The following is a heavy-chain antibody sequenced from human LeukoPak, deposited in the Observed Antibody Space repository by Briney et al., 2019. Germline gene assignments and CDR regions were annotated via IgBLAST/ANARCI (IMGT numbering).Heavy chain of an antibody. CDR3: ARDFGRASDWQPRLYYGMDV. D-gene: IGHD6-19*01. Sequence: GGSLRLSCAASGFTFKSYTMNWVRQAPGKGLEWVSSITSSLSYISYADSVKSRFTISRDNAKNSLSLQMSSLRAEDTAVYYCARDFGRASDWQPRLYYGMDVWGQGTTVTVSS. V-gene: IGHV3-21*01. J-gene: IGHJ6*02. CDR2: ITSSLSYI. CDR1: GFTFKSYT.